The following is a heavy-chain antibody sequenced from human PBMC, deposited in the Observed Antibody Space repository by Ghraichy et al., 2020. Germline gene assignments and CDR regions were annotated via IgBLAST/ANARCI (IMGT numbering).Heavy chain of an antibody. Sequence: ASVKVSCKASGYTFTGYYMHWVRQAPGQGLEWMGRINPNSGGTNYAQKFQGRVTMTRDTSISTAYMELSRLRSDDTAVYYCARGAHYGNYLFDYWGQGTLVTVSS. V-gene: IGHV1-2*06. CDR1: GYTFTGYY. J-gene: IGHJ4*02. D-gene: IGHD4-11*01. CDR3: ARGAHYGNYLFDY. CDR2: INPNSGGT.